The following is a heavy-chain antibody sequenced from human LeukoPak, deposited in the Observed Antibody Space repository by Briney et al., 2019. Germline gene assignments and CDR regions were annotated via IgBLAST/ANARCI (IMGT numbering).Heavy chain of an antibody. J-gene: IGHJ5*02. CDR1: GFTFSSYA. CDR2: ISGSGGST. V-gene: IGHV3-23*01. D-gene: IGHD3-3*01. Sequence: PGGFLRLSCAASGFTFSSYAMSRVRQAPGKGLEWVSAISGSGGSTYYADSVKGRFTISRDNSKNTLYLQMNSLRAEDTAVYYCAKDPASGITIFGDSFDPWGQGTLVTVSS. CDR3: AKDPASGITIFGDSFDP.